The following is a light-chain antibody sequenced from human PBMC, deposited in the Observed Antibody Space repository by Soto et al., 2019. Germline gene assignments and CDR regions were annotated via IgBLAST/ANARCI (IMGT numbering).Light chain of an antibody. J-gene: IGLJ1*01. CDR3: FSYTSSGTYV. Sequence: QSVLTQPASVSGSPGQSITISCTGSSSDIGAYNYVSWFQQYPGKAPKLIISEVSNRPSGVSNRFSGSKSGTAASLTISGLQTEDEADYYCFSYTSSGTYVFGTGTKVTV. CDR1: SSDIGAYNY. V-gene: IGLV2-14*01. CDR2: EVS.